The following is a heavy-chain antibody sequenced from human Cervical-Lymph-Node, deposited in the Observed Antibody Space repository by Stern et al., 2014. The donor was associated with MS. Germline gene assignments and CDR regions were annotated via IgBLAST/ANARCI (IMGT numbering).Heavy chain of an antibody. Sequence: QVQLQESGPGLVKPSQTLSLTCTVSGGSVSSGNYYWSWIRQPAGKGLEWIGRISTSGITNYNPSLKSRVTISVDTSRKQFSLKLNSVTAADTAVYFCARDRGRYYGSGTYIYYFDYWGQGTVVTVSS. CDR2: ISTSGIT. CDR1: GGSVSSGNYY. CDR3: ARDRGRYYGSGTYIYYFDY. V-gene: IGHV4-61*02. D-gene: IGHD3-10*01. J-gene: IGHJ4*02.